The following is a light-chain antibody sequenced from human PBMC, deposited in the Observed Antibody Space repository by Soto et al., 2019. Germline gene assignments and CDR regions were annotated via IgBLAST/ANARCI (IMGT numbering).Light chain of an antibody. CDR2: GAS. CDR3: QQYNDWPRT. Sequence: DIVMTQSPATLSVSPGERATLSCRASQSVSSNLAWYQQKRGQAPRLLMYGASTRATGIPVRFSGGGSGTEFTLIISSLQSEDFAFYYCQQYNDWPRTFGQGTKVEIK. CDR1: QSVSSN. V-gene: IGKV3-15*01. J-gene: IGKJ1*01.